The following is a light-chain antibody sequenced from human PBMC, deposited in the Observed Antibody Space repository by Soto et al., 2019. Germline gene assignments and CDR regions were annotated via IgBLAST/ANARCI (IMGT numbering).Light chain of an antibody. Sequence: EVVLTQSPSTLSLSPGERATLSCRASQSVSSYLAWYQQKPGQAPRLLIYDAYTRATGVGDRFTGSGSATDFSLTITSLEPEDFAVYYCQQRGKWPSTFGPGTKVDIK. CDR3: QQRGKWPST. V-gene: IGKV3-11*01. CDR2: DAY. J-gene: IGKJ2*02. CDR1: QSVSSY.